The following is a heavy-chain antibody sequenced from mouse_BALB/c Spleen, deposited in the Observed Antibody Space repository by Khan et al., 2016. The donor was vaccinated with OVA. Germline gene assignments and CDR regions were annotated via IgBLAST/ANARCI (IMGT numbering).Heavy chain of an antibody. CDR2: IWSGGST. CDR3: ARNDDYDEGLAY. J-gene: IGHJ3*01. Sequence: QVQLQQSGPGLVQPSQSLSITCTVSGFSLTTYGVHWVRQSPGKGLEWLGVIWSGGSTDYNAAFISRLSITTDNSKSQVFFKMNSLQANDTAIYYCARNDDYDEGLAYWGQGTLVTVSA. D-gene: IGHD2-4*01. V-gene: IGHV2-2*02. CDR1: GFSLTTYG.